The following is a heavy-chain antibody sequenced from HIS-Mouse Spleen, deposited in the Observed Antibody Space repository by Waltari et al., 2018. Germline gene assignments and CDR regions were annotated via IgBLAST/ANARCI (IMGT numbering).Heavy chain of an antibody. D-gene: IGHD3-10*01. CDR2: IWYDGSNK. CDR3: ARDSGLITIIPYGMDV. V-gene: IGHV3-33*01. J-gene: IGHJ6*02. CDR1: GFIFTSNG. Sequence: QVQLVESGGGVVQPGRSLRLSFAASGFIFTSNGMHWVLQAPGKGLEWVAVIWYDGSNKYYADSVKGRFTISRDNSKNTLYLQMNSLRAEDTAVYYCARDSGLITIIPYGMDVWGQGTTVTVSS.